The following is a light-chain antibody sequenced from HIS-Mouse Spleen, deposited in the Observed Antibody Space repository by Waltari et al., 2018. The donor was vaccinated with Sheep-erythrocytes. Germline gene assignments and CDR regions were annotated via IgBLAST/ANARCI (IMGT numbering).Light chain of an antibody. V-gene: IGLV2-14*01. CDR3: SSYTSSSTLV. J-gene: IGLJ3*02. CDR2: EVS. Sequence: PASVSGSPGQSITISCTGTSSDVGGYNYVPWYQQHPGKAPKLMIYEVSNRPSGVSNRFSGSKSGNTASLSISGLQAEDEADYYCSSYTSSSTLVFGGGTKLTVL. CDR1: SSDVGGYNY.